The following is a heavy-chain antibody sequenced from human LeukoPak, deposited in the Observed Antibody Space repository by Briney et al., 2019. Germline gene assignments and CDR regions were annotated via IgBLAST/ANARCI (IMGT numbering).Heavy chain of an antibody. D-gene: IGHD4-17*01. CDR2: LIPIFGTA. CDR3: ARALKNYGDYGSRWFDP. J-gene: IGHJ5*02. V-gene: IGHV1-69*13. Sequence: SVKVSCKASGGTFSSYAISWVRQAPGQGLEWMGGLIPIFGTANYAQKFQGRVTITADESTSTAYMELSSLRSEDTAVYYCARALKNYGDYGSRWFDPWGQGTLVTVSS. CDR1: GGTFSSYA.